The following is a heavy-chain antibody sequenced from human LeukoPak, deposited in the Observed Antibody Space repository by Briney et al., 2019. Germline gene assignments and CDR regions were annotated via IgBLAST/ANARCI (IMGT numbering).Heavy chain of an antibody. CDR3: AKGHATEPQYSSGWYDDFDY. CDR2: ISYDGTNN. Sequence: GGSLRLSCEASGFTFSTYGMHWVRQAPGKGLEWVSGISYDGTNNYYGDSVKGRFTISRDNSKDTLYLQMNSLRAEDAAIYFCAKGHATEPQYSSGWYDDFDYWGRGTLVTVSS. J-gene: IGHJ4*02. V-gene: IGHV3-30*18. CDR1: GFTFSTYG. D-gene: IGHD6-19*01.